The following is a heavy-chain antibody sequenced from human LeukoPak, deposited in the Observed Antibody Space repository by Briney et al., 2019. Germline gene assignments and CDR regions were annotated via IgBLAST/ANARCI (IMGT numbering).Heavy chain of an antibody. D-gene: IGHD6-19*01. CDR1: GFTVSSNY. CDR3: ARGPRIAVAGVFDY. CDR2: IYSGGST. V-gene: IGHV3-53*01. J-gene: IGHJ4*02. Sequence: GGSLRLSCAASGFTVSSNYMSWVRQAPGKGLEWVSVIYSGGSTYYADSVKGRSTISRDNSKNTLYLQMNSLRAEDTAVYYCARGPRIAVAGVFDYWGQGTLVTVSS.